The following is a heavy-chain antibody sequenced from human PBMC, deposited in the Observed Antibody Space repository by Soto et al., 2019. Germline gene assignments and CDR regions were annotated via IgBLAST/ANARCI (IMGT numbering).Heavy chain of an antibody. D-gene: IGHD1-20*01. CDR1: GGSISSSSYY. J-gene: IGHJ4*02. V-gene: IGHV4-39*01. Sequence: PSETLSLTCTVSGGSISSSSYYWGWIRQPPGKGLEWIGSIYYSGSTYYNPSLKSRVTISVDTSKNQFSLKLSSVTAADTAVYYCASIQYNWNDVPFDYWGQGTLVTVSS. CDR3: ASIQYNWNDVPFDY. CDR2: IYYSGST.